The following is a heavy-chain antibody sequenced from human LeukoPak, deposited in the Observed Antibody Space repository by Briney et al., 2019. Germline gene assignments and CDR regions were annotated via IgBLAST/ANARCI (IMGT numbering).Heavy chain of an antibody. Sequence: SETLSLTCTVSGGSISSGSYFWSGIRQPAGKGLEWIGRIYTSGSTNYNPSLKSRVTISVDTSKNQFSLKLSSVTAADTAVYYCARRAITMVRGNGFDYWGQGTLVTVSS. CDR2: IYTSGST. CDR3: ARRAITMVRGNGFDY. D-gene: IGHD3-10*01. V-gene: IGHV4-61*02. J-gene: IGHJ4*02. CDR1: GGSISSGSYF.